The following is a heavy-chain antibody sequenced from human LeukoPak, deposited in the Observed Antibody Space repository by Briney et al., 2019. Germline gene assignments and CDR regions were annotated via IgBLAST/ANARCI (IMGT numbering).Heavy chain of an antibody. Sequence: GGSLRLSCAASGFTFSNYALSWVRQAPGKGLEWVSGISVSGDKTYYADSVKGRFTISRDNSKNTLYVQMNSLRAEDTAVYYCAKSLPGYSRSWHEGYWGQGTLVTVSS. D-gene: IGHD6-13*01. CDR3: AKSLPGYSRSWHEGY. V-gene: IGHV3-23*01. CDR1: GFTFSNYA. CDR2: ISVSGDKT. J-gene: IGHJ4*02.